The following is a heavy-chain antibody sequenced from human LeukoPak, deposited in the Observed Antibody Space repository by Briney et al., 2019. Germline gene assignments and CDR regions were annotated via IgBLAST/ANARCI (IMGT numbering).Heavy chain of an antibody. J-gene: IGHJ4*02. V-gene: IGHV4-34*01. CDR3: ARARYRRIWFGELLEY. CDR1: GGSFSDYY. D-gene: IGHD3-10*01. Sequence: SETPSLTCAVYGGSFSDYYWTWIRQPPGKGLEWIGEINHSGSTNYNPSLKSRVTISVDTSKNQFSLKLSSVTAADTAVYYCARARYRRIWFGELLEYWGPGTLVTVSS. CDR2: INHSGST.